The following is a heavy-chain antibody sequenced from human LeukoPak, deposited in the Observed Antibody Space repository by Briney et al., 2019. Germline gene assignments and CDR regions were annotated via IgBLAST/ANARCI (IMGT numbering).Heavy chain of an antibody. Sequence: GGSLRLSCAASGFTFSSYAMSWVRQAPGKGLEWVSTISAGGDSTNYADSVKGRFTISRDNSKNTLYLQMNSLRAEDTAVYYCAKDSAIARRGQVEYFQEWGQGTLVTVS. J-gene: IGHJ1*01. V-gene: IGHV3-23*01. CDR2: ISAGGDST. CDR1: GFTFSSYA. CDR3: AKDSAIARRGQVEYFQE. D-gene: IGHD3/OR15-3a*01.